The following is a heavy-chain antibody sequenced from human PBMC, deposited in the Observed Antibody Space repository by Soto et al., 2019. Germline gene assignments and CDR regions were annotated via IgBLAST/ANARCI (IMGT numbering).Heavy chain of an antibody. CDR3: ARSTRSTGSFLFDY. D-gene: IGHD1-26*01. CDR1: GGSFNSGGFS. J-gene: IGHJ4*02. CDR2: IYHSGST. V-gene: IGHV4-30-2*01. Sequence: QLQLQESGSGLVKPSQTLSLTCAVSGGSFNSGGFSWSWIRQPPGKGLEWIGYIYHSGSTYYNPSLKSRVAISLDRSKNQFSLELTSVTAADTAVYYCARSTRSTGSFLFDYWGQGTLVTVSS.